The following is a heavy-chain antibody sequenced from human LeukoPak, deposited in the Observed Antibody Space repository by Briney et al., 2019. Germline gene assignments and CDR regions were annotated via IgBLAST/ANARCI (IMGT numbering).Heavy chain of an antibody. CDR3: ARLYYYDSSGYSRDAFDI. CDR2: INPNSGGT. Sequence: VASVKVSFTASGYTFTVYYMHWVRQAPGQGLEWMGWINPNSGGTNYAQKFQGRVTMTRDTSISTAYMELSRLRSDDTAVYYCARLYYYDSSGYSRDAFDIWGQGTMVTVSS. J-gene: IGHJ3*02. V-gene: IGHV1-2*02. CDR1: GYTFTVYY. D-gene: IGHD3-22*01.